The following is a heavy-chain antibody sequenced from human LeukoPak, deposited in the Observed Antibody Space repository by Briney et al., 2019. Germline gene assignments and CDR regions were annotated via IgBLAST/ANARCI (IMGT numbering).Heavy chain of an antibody. CDR1: GYTFTSYG. Sequence: GASVKVSCKASGYTFTSYGISWVRQAPGQGLEWMGWISAYNGNTNYAQKLQGRVTMTTDTSTSTAYMELRSLRSDDTAVYYCARLSMVRGVMSFGNWFDPWGQGTLVTVSS. V-gene: IGHV1-18*01. D-gene: IGHD3-10*01. CDR3: ARLSMVRGVMSFGNWFDP. CDR2: ISAYNGNT. J-gene: IGHJ5*02.